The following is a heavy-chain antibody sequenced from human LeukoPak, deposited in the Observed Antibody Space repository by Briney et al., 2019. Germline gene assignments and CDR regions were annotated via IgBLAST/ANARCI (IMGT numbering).Heavy chain of an antibody. CDR2: IYYSGSI. CDR1: GASISSYY. CDR3: ARENPSGYYNRPIDY. J-gene: IGHJ4*02. D-gene: IGHD3-22*01. Sequence: SETLSLTCTVSGASISSYYWSWIRQPPGKGLEWIGGIYYSGSIKYNPSLKSRVTMSVDTSKNQFSLKLSSVTAADTAIYYCARENPSGYYNRPIDYWGQGTLVTVSS. V-gene: IGHV4-59*01.